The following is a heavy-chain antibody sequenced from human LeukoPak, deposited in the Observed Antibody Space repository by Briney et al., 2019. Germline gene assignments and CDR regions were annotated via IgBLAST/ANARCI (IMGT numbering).Heavy chain of an antibody. CDR2: ISYSGST. CDR3: ARNYAFWTSTSGAHDH. Sequence: SETLSLTCTVSGGSISSSSYYWGWIRQPPGKGLEWIGSISYSGSTYYNPSLKSRVTISVDTSKNQFSLKLRYVTAADTAVYYCARNYAFWTSTSGAHDHWGQGTLVTVSS. CDR1: GGSISSSSYY. J-gene: IGHJ4*02. V-gene: IGHV4-39*01. D-gene: IGHD3-3*01.